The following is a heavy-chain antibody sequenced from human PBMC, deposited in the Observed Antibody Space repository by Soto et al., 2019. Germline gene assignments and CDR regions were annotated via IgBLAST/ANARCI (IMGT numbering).Heavy chain of an antibody. J-gene: IGHJ5*02. D-gene: IGHD3-3*01. V-gene: IGHV1-3*01. CDR3: ARGLNDFWSGSWFDP. CDR2: INAGNGNT. CDR1: GYTFTSYA. Sequence: ASVKVSCQTSGYTFTSYAMHWVRQAPGQRLEWMGWINAGNGNTKYSQKFQGRVTITRDTSASTAYMELSSLRSEDTAVYYCARGLNDFWSGSWFDPWGQGTLVTVSS.